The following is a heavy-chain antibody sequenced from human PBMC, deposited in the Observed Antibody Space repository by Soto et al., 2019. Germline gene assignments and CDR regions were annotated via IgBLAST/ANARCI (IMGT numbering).Heavy chain of an antibody. CDR3: ARLYSGSYYYYYYGMAV. CDR1: GGSISSYY. D-gene: IGHD1-26*01. CDR2: IYYSGST. Sequence: PSETLSLTCTVSGGSISSYYWSWIRQPPGKGLEWIGYIYYSGSTNYNPSLKSRVTISVDTSKNQFSLKLSSVTAADTAVYYCARLYSGSYYYYYYGMAVWGQGTTVTVSS. V-gene: IGHV4-59*12. J-gene: IGHJ6*02.